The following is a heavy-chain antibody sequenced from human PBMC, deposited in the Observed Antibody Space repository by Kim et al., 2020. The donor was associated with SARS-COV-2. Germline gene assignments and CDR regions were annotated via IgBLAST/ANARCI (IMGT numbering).Heavy chain of an antibody. CDR3: ARDVVLEPAAMGLDY. Sequence: ASVKVSCKASGYTFTTYYMYWVRQAPGQGLEWMGIINPSGGSTSYAQKFQGRVTMTRDTSTSTVYMELSSLRSEDTAMYYCARDVVLEPAAMGLDYWGQGTLVTVSS. D-gene: IGHD2-2*01. V-gene: IGHV1-46*01. J-gene: IGHJ4*02. CDR2: INPSGGST. CDR1: GYTFTTYY.